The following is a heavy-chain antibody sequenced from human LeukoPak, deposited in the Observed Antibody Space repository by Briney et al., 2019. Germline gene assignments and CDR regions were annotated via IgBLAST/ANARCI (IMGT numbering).Heavy chain of an antibody. CDR2: ISAYNGNT. CDR1: GYTFTSYG. J-gene: IGHJ5*02. V-gene: IGHV1-18*01. Sequence: AASVKVSCKASGYTFTSYGISWVRQAPGQGLEWMGWISAYNGNTNYAQKLQGRVTMTTDTSTSTAYMELRSLRSDDTAVYYCARGLGYCSSTSCYTSYNWFDPWGQGTLVTVSS. CDR3: ARGLGYCSSTSCYTSYNWFDP. D-gene: IGHD2-2*02.